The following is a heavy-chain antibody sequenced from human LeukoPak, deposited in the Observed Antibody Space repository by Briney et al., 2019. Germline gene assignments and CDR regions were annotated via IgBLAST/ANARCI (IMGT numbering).Heavy chain of an antibody. CDR1: GGSISSGRYY. V-gene: IGHV4-61*02. D-gene: IGHD3-9*01. CDR3: ASIRYFDWFPGY. CDR2: IYTSGST. J-gene: IGHJ4*02. Sequence: PSETLSLTCTVSGGSISSGRYYWNWIRQPAGKGLEWIVRIYTSGSTYYNPSLKSRVTISVYMSKNQFSLKLRSVTAADTAVYYCASIRYFDWFPGYWGQGTLVTVSS.